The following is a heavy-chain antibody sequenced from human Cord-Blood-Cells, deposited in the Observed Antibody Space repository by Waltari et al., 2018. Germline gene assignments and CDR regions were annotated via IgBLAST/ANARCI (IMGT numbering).Heavy chain of an antibody. CDR2: INHSGST. D-gene: IGHD2-2*01. J-gene: IGHJ4*02. CDR1: GGSFSGYY. CDR3: ARGHGELLSSTSCFDY. Sequence: QVQLQQWGAGLLKPSETLSLTCAVYGGSFSGYYWSWIRQPPGKGLEWIGEINHSGSTNYNPSLKSRVTISVDTSKNQFSLKLSSVTAADTAVYYCARGHGELLSSTSCFDYWGQGTLVIVSS. V-gene: IGHV4-34*01.